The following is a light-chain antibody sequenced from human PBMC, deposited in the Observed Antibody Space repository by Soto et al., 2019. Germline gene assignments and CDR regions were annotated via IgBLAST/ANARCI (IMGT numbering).Light chain of an antibody. CDR1: SSDVGGYNY. CDR3: SSYTSSSTYVV. V-gene: IGLV2-14*01. J-gene: IGLJ2*01. CDR2: DVS. Sequence: QSARTQPASVSGSPGQSITISCTGTSSDVGGYNYVSWYQQHTGKAPKLMIYDVSNRPSGVSNRFSGSKSGNTASLTISGLQDEDEADYYCSSYTSSSTYVVFGGGTQLTVL.